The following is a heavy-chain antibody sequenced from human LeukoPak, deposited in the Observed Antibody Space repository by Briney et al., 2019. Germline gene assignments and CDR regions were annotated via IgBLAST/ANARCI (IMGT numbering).Heavy chain of an antibody. CDR3: ARGGYYYDSSGYYDY. J-gene: IGHJ4*02. D-gene: IGHD3-22*01. Sequence: PSETLSLTCTVSGGSISSYYWSWIRQPAGKGLEWIGRIYTSGSTNYNPSLKSRVTMSVDTSKNQFSLKLSSVTAADTAVYYCARGGYYYDSSGYYDYWGQGTRVTVSS. V-gene: IGHV4-4*07. CDR1: GGSISSYY. CDR2: IYTSGST.